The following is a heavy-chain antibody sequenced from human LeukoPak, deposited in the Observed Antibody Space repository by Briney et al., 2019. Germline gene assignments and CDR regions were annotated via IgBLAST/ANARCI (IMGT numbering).Heavy chain of an antibody. CDR1: GGSFSGYY. J-gene: IGHJ4*02. D-gene: IGHD3-9*01. Sequence: SETLSLTCAVYGGSFSGYYWSWIRQPPGKGLEWIGEINHSGSTNYNPSLKSRVTISVDTSKNQFSLKLSSVTAADTAVYYCARGPYYDILTGYSYSVDYWAREPWSPSPQ. CDR3: ARGPYYDILTGYSYSVDY. CDR2: INHSGST. V-gene: IGHV4-34*01.